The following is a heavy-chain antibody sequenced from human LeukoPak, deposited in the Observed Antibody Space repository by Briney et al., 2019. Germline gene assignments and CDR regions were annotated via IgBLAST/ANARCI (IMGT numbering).Heavy chain of an antibody. Sequence: GAPVKVSCKASGYTFTGYYMHWVRQAPGQGLEWMGWINPNSGGTNYAQKFQGRVTMTRDTSISTAYMELSRLRSDDTAVYYCARTYYYGSGSYYAAFDIWGQGTMVTVSS. J-gene: IGHJ3*02. CDR1: GYTFTGYY. D-gene: IGHD3-10*01. CDR2: INPNSGGT. V-gene: IGHV1-2*02. CDR3: ARTYYYGSGSYYAAFDI.